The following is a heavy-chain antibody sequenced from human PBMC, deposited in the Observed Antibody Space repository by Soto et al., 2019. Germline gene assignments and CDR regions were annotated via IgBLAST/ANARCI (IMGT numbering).Heavy chain of an antibody. D-gene: IGHD6-6*01. Sequence: SETLSLTCTVSGGSISSSSYYWGWIRQPPGKGLEWIGSFYYSGSTYYNPSLKSRVTISVDTSKNQFSLKLSSVTAADTAVYYCARHLSWQLANNWFDPWGQGTLVTVSS. CDR3: ARHLSWQLANNWFDP. CDR2: FYYSGST. V-gene: IGHV4-39*01. J-gene: IGHJ5*02. CDR1: GGSISSSSYY.